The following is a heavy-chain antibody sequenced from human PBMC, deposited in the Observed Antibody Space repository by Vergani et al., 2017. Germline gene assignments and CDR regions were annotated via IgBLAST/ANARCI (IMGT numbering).Heavy chain of an antibody. CDR2: ISGSGCST. CDR1: GFTFSSYA. J-gene: IGHJ4*02. V-gene: IGHV3-23*01. D-gene: IGHD3-22*01. CDR3: AKDITMIVVVTKDDY. Sequence: EVQLLESGGGLVQPGGSLRLSCAASGFTFSSYAMSWVRQAPGKGLEWVSAISGSGCSTYYADSVKGRLTISRDNSKNTLYMQMNSLRAEDTAVYYCAKDITMIVVVTKDDYWGQGTLVTVSS.